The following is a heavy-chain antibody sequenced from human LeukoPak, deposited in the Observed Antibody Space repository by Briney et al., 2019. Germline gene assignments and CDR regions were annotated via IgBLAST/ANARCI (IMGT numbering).Heavy chain of an antibody. J-gene: IGHJ4*02. Sequence: PGGSLRLSCAASGFTFSSHRLMWVRQAPGKGLEWVSSISPDSGYIYYADSVKGRFTISRDNAENSLFLQMNSLGAEDTAVYYCAPFSAVTHYYFDYWGQGTLVTVSS. CDR3: APFSAVTHYYFDY. D-gene: IGHD6-13*01. CDR1: GFTFSSHR. V-gene: IGHV3-21*01. CDR2: ISPDSGYI.